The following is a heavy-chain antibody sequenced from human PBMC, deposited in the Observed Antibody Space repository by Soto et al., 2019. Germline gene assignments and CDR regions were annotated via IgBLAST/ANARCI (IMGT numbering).Heavy chain of an antibody. V-gene: IGHV4-34*01. J-gene: IGHJ6*02. CDR3: ARGKSGSRRMDV. CDR2: INYSGST. D-gene: IGHD3-22*01. CDR1: GGSFSGYY. Sequence: SETLSLTCAVYGGSFSGYYWSWIRQPPGKGLEWIGEINYSGSTNYNPSLKSRVTISVDTSKNQFSLNLSSVTAADTALYYCARGKSGSRRMDVWGQGTTVTVSS.